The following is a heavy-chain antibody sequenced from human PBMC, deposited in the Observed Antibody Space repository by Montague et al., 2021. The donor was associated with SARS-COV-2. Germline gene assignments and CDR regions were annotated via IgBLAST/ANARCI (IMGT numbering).Heavy chain of an antibody. CDR2: TYYRSKWYN. CDR1: GDSVSSNSAA. Sequence: CAISGDSVSSNSAAWNWIRQSPSRGIEWLGRTYYRSKWYNDYAVSVKSRITINPDTSKNQFSLQLNSVTPEDTAVYYCARQPLGYDFVYYYDGMDVWGQGTTVTVSS. D-gene: IGHD5-12*01. CDR3: ARQPLGYDFVYYYDGMDV. J-gene: IGHJ6*02. V-gene: IGHV6-1*01.